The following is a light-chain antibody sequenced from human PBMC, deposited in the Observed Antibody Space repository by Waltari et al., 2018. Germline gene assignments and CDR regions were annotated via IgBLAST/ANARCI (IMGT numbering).Light chain of an antibody. CDR1: QSVSSSY. CDR3: QQYGSSPPDT. Sequence: EIVLTQSPGTLSLSPGERATLSCRASQSVSSSYLAWYQQNPGQAPRLLNYGASSRATGIPDRFSGSGSGTDFTLTISRLEPEDFAVYYCQQYGSSPPDTFGQGTKLEIK. CDR2: GAS. J-gene: IGKJ2*01. V-gene: IGKV3-20*01.